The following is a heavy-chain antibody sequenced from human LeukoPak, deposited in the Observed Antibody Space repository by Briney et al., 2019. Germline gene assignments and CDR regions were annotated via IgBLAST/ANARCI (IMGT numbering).Heavy chain of an antibody. J-gene: IGHJ5*02. V-gene: IGHV4-39*01. CDR3: ATQYSSSWYLGWFDP. CDR1: GGSISSSSYY. Sequence: KPSETLSLTCTVSGGSISSSSYYWGWIRQPPGKGLEWIGSIYYSGSTYYNPSLKSRVTISVDTSKNQFSLKLSSVTAADTAVYYCATQYSSSWYLGWFDPWGQGTLVTVSS. D-gene: IGHD6-13*01. CDR2: IYYSGST.